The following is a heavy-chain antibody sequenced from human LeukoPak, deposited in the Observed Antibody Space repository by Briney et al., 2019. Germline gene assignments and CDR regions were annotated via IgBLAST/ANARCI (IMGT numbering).Heavy chain of an antibody. J-gene: IGHJ4*02. CDR1: GGSISSYY. CDR2: IFYSGTT. CDR3: AREPYYDILTGYYIFDY. D-gene: IGHD3-9*01. Sequence: SETLSLTCTVSGGSISSYYWSWIRQPPGKGLEWIGFIFYSGTTNYNPSLKSRVTISVDTSKNQFSLKLSSVTAADTAVYYCAREPYYDILTGYYIFDYWGQGTLVTVSS. V-gene: IGHV4-59*12.